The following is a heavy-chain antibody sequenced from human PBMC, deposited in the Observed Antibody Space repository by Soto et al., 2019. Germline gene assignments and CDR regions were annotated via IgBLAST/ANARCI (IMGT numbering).Heavy chain of an antibody. CDR1: GGSISSGGYY. D-gene: IGHD6-13*01. CDR3: ARERAGIAAAGYDY. Sequence: SETLSLTCTVSGGSISSGGYYWSWIRQHPGKGLEWIGYTYYSGSTYYNPSLKSRVTISVDTSKNQFSLKLSSVTAADTAVYYCARERAGIAAAGYDYWGQGTLVTVSS. V-gene: IGHV4-31*03. J-gene: IGHJ4*02. CDR2: TYYSGST.